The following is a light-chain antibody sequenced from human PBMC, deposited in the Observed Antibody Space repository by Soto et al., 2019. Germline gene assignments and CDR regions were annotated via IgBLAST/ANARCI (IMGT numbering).Light chain of an antibody. Sequence: EIVLTQSPGTLSLSPGERATLSCRASQSVYSSYLAWYQQKPGQAPRLLIHGASNRATDIPDRFSGSGSGTDFTLTISRLEPKDSAVYYCQQYGSSPRTFGQGTKVEIK. V-gene: IGKV3-20*01. CDR1: QSVYSSY. CDR3: QQYGSSPRT. J-gene: IGKJ1*01. CDR2: GAS.